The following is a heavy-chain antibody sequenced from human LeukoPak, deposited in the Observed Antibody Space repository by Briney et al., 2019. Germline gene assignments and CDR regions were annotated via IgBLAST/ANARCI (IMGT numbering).Heavy chain of an antibody. CDR2: IKQDGSEK. V-gene: IGHV3-7*03. CDR1: GFTFSSYW. Sequence: GGSLRLSCAASGFTFSSYWMSWVRQAPGKGLEWVANIKQDGSEKYYVDSVKGRFTISRDNAKNSLYLQMNSLGAEDTAVYYCGRGEFGFLYYFDYWGQGTLVTVSS. J-gene: IGHJ4*02. D-gene: IGHD3-16*01. CDR3: GRGEFGFLYYFDY.